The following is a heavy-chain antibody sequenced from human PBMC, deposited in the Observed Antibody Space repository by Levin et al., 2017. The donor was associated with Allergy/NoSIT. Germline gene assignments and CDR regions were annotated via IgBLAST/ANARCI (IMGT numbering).Heavy chain of an antibody. J-gene: IGHJ3*02. CDR3: ARVPGPPRIAVVPGDAFDI. Sequence: GESLKISCAASGFTFSSYAMHWVRQAPGKGLEWVAVISYDGSNKYYADSVKGRFTISRDNSKNTLYLQMNSLRAEDTAVYYCARVPGPPRIAVVPGDAFDIWGQGTMVTVSS. V-gene: IGHV3-30*04. D-gene: IGHD6-19*01. CDR1: GFTFSSYA. CDR2: ISYDGSNK.